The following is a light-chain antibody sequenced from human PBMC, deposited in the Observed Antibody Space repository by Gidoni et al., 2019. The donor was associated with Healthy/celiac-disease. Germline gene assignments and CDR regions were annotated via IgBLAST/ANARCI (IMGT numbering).Light chain of an antibody. J-gene: IGKJ2*01. CDR1: QSISSY. CDR3: QQSCCTTPYT. CDR2: AAS. Sequence: DIQMTQSPSSLSASVGDRVTITCRASQSISSYLNWYQQKPGKAPKLLIYAASSLQSGVPSRFSGSGSATDYTLPISSRQPPDFATYYCQQSCCTTPYTFGQGTKLEIK. V-gene: IGKV1-39*01.